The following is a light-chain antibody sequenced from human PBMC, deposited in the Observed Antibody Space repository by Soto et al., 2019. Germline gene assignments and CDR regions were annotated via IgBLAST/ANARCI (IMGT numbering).Light chain of an antibody. CDR2: GTS. Sequence: EIVLTQSPGTLSLSPGDRTTLSCRASQSFNSNYLAWYQQKPGQAPRLLIYGTSSRATGIPDRFSGSGSGTDFTLTISRLEPEDSAVYYCQQYGSSPTWTFGQGTKVDIK. V-gene: IGKV3-20*01. CDR3: QQYGSSPTWT. CDR1: QSFNSNY. J-gene: IGKJ1*01.